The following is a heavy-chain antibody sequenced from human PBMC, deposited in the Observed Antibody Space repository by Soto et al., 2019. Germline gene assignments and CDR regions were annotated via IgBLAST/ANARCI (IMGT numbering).Heavy chain of an antibody. CDR2: INHSGST. J-gene: IGHJ4*02. Sequence: SETLSLTCAVYGGSFSCYYWSWIRQPPGKGLEWIGEINHSGSTNYNPSLKSRVTISVDTSKNQFSLKLSSVTAADTAVYYCARKDLYTIFGVVIMGGYFDYWGQGTLVTVSS. D-gene: IGHD3-3*01. CDR1: GGSFSCYY. V-gene: IGHV4-34*01. CDR3: ARKDLYTIFGVVIMGGYFDY.